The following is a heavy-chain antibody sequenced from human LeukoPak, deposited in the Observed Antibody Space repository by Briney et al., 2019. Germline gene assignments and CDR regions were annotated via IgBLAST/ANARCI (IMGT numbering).Heavy chain of an antibody. CDR1: GYTFTSDY. V-gene: IGHV1-46*01. J-gene: IGHJ4*02. CDR3: ARTLPAGLWY. Sequence: ASVKVSCKASGYTFTSDYMHWVRQAPGQGLEWMGIINPSGGSTSYAQKFQGRVTMNRDTSTSTVYMELRRLRSEDTAVYYCARTLPAGLWYWGQGTLVTVSS. D-gene: IGHD2-21*01. CDR2: INPSGGST.